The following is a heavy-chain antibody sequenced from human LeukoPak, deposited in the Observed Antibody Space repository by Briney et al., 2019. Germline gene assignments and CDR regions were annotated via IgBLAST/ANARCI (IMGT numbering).Heavy chain of an antibody. CDR2: INPSGGST. Sequence: LGASVKVSCKASGYTFTSYYMHWVRQAPGQGLEWMGIINPSGGSTSYAQKFQGRVTMTRDMSTSTVYMELSSLRSEDTAVYYCARGLTLRASYYYDSSGYAHDAFDIWGQGTMVTVSS. J-gene: IGHJ3*02. CDR1: GYTFTSYY. CDR3: ARGLTLRASYYYDSSGYAHDAFDI. D-gene: IGHD3-22*01. V-gene: IGHV1-46*01.